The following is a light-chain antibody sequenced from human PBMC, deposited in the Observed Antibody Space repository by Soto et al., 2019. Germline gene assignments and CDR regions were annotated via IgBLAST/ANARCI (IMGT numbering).Light chain of an antibody. CDR3: QKYNSAPLT. Sequence: LVLTQSPVTLSLYPGDRATLSCRASQSVSTYLAWYRQVPGQPPRLLIYAASTLQSGVPSRFSGSGSGTDFTLTISSLQPEDVATYYCQKYNSAPLTFGGGTKVDI. CDR2: AAS. J-gene: IGKJ4*01. CDR1: QSVSTY. V-gene: IGKV3-11*01.